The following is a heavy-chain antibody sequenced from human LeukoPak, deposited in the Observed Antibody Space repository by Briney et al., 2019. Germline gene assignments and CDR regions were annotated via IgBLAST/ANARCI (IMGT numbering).Heavy chain of an antibody. CDR2: IYSDGSRT. D-gene: IGHD1-26*01. V-gene: IGHV3-74*01. CDR3: ARSGRGGAFDI. J-gene: IGHJ3*02. Sequence: GGSLRLSCAASGFTFSNYWIHWVRHAPGKGLVWVSRIYSDGSRTTYADSVRGRFTISGDNAKNTLYLQMNSLRAEDTAMYYCARSGRGGAFDIWGQGTMVTVSS. CDR1: GFTFSNYW.